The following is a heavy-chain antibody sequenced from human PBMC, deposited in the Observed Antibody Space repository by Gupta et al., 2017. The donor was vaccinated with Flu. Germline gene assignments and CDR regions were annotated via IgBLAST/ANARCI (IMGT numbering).Heavy chain of an antibody. V-gene: IGHV3-33*01. Sequence: QVQLVESGGGVVQPGRPLRLSCAASGFTFSASAMHWVRQAPGKGLEWVAIIWYDGTKEYYADSVKGRCSISRDNSKNILYLQMNSLTAEDSAVYYCARDFCSSTSCYSFHFDSWGQGTLVTVSS. D-gene: IGHD2-2*01. CDR1: GFTFSASA. J-gene: IGHJ4*02. CDR3: ARDFCSSTSCYSFHFDS. CDR2: IWYDGTKE.